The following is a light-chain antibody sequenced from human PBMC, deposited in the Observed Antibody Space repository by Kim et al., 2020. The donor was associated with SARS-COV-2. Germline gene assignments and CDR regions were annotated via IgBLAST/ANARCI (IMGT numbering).Light chain of an antibody. CDR3: QTWGTGIWV. CDR2: LNSDGSH. Sequence: ASVKRTCALSTGHSSNAIAWHQQQPEKGPRYLMKLNSDGSHSKGDGIPDRFSGSSSGAERYLTISSLQSEDEADYYCQTWGTGIWVFGGGTQLTVL. CDR1: TGHSSNA. V-gene: IGLV4-69*01. J-gene: IGLJ3*02.